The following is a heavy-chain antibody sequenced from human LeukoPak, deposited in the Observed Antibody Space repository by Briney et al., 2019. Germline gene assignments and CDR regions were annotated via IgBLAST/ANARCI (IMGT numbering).Heavy chain of an antibody. CDR2: IGVSGSTM. J-gene: IGHJ4*02. CDR3: ARERYCSSTSCPHGDLDY. CDR1: GFTFSSYE. D-gene: IGHD2-2*01. V-gene: IGHV3-48*03. Sequence: PGGSLRLSCAASGFTFSSYEMNWVRQAPGKGLEGVSYIGVSGSTMYYAESVKGRFTISRDNAKNSLYLQKNSLRAEVTAVYYCARERYCSSTSCPHGDLDYWGQGTLVSVSS.